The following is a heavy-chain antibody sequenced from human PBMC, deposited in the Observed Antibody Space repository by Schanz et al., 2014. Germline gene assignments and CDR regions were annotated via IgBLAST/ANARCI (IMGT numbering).Heavy chain of an antibody. CDR2: ISAYNGNT. J-gene: IGHJ4*02. D-gene: IGHD6-19*01. CDR3: ARGGYSSGWYDRDIAHFDY. V-gene: IGHV1-18*01. CDR1: GYTFISYG. Sequence: QVQLVQSGAEVKKPGASVKVSCKASGYTFISYGISWVRQAPGQGLEWLGWISAYNGNTNYAQKLQGRVTMTTDTSTSTAYMELRSLRSDDTAVYYCARGGYSSGWYDRDIAHFDYGGQGTLVTVSS.